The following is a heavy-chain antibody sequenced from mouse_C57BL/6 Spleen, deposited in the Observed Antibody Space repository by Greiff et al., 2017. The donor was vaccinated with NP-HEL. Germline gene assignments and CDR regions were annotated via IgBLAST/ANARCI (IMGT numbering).Heavy chain of an antibody. J-gene: IGHJ2*01. Sequence: VQLQQPGAELVKPGASVKLSCKASGYTFTSYWMHWVKQRPGQGLEWIGMIHPNSGSTNYHEQFKSKATLTVDKSSSTAYMQLSSLTSEDSAVYYCASAVVATGTGDYWGQGTTLTVSS. D-gene: IGHD1-1*01. CDR3: ASAVVATGTGDY. CDR2: IHPNSGST. CDR1: GYTFTSYW. V-gene: IGHV1-64*01.